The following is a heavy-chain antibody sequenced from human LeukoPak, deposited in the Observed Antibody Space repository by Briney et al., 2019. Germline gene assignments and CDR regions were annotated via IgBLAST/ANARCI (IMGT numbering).Heavy chain of an antibody. CDR3: VLGDILTGYWAEYFAY. D-gene: IGHD3-9*01. CDR2: ISGHNGNT. CDR1: GYTFTTYG. Sequence: GASVKLSCKTPGYTFTTYGLSWVRQARGQGLEWMGWISGHNGNTNYAHKFQGRVSMTADTPKRTAYMELKSLRSDDTAVYYCVLGDILTGYWAEYFAYWGQGTLVTVLS. J-gene: IGHJ4*02. V-gene: IGHV1-18*01.